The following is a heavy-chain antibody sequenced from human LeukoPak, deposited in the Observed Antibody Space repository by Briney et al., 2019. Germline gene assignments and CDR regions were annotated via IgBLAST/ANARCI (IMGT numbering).Heavy chain of an antibody. Sequence: ASVKVSCKASGYTFTSYGISWVRQAPGQGLEWMGWISAYNGNTNYAQKLQGRVTMTTDTSTSTAYMELRSLRSDDTAVYYCARDGDIVVVPAAREDSGSHWTVGDAFDIWGQGTMVTVSS. CDR2: ISAYNGNT. CDR1: GYTFTSYG. J-gene: IGHJ3*02. D-gene: IGHD2-2*01. CDR3: ARDGDIVVVPAAREDSGSHWTVGDAFDI. V-gene: IGHV1-18*01.